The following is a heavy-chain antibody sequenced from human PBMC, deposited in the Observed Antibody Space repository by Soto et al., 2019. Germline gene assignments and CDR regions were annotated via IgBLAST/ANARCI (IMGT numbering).Heavy chain of an antibody. D-gene: IGHD3-10*01. CDR3: ARVMVRGVISSSWFDP. CDR2: IIPIFGTA. J-gene: IGHJ5*02. CDR1: GGTFSSYA. V-gene: IGHV1-69*13. Sequence: ASVKVSCKASGGTFSSYAISWVRQAPGQGLEWMGGIIPIFGTANYAQKFQGRVTITADESTSTAYMELSSLRSEDTAVYYCARVMVRGVISSSWFDPWGQGTLVTVSS.